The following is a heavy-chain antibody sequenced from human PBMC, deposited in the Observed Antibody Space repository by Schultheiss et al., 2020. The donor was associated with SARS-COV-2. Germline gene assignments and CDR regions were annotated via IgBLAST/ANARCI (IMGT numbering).Heavy chain of an antibody. CDR2: ISWNSGSI. V-gene: IGHV3-9*01. CDR1: GFTFDDYA. CDR3: AKDQDYYYYYGMDV. J-gene: IGHJ6*02. Sequence: GGSLRLSCAASGFTFDDYAMHWVRQAPGKGLEWVSGISWNSGSIGYADSVKGRFTISRDNSKNTLSLQMNSLRAEDTAVYYCAKDQDYYYYYGMDVWGQGTTVTVAS.